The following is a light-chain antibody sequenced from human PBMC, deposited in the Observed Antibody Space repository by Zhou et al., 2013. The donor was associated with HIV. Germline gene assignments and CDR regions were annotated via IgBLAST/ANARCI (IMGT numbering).Light chain of an antibody. J-gene: IGKJ4*01. CDR2: GAS. CDR3: QQRSNWPPLT. Sequence: ETVLTQSPGTLSLSPGERATLSCRASQSVSSNLAWYQQKPGQAPRLLIYGASNRATGIPARFSGSGSGTDFTLTISSLEPEDFAVYYCQQRSNWPPLTFGGGTKVEIK. CDR1: QSVSSN. V-gene: IGKV3-11*01.